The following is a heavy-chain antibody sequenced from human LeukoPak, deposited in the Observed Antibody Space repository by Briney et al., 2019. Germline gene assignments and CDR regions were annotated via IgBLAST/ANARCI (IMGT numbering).Heavy chain of an antibody. Sequence: GGSLRLSCAASRFTFRSYEMNWVRQAPGKGLEWVSYISSSGNTIYYADSVKGRFTISRDNAKNSLYLQMNSLRAEDTAVYYCAELGITMIGGVWGKGTTVTISS. J-gene: IGHJ6*04. CDR1: RFTFRSYE. V-gene: IGHV3-48*03. D-gene: IGHD3-10*02. CDR2: ISSSGNTI. CDR3: AELGITMIGGV.